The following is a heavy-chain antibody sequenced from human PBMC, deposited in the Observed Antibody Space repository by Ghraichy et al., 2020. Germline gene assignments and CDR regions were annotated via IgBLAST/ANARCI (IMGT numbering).Heavy chain of an antibody. CDR2: IKSDGSST. CDR1: GFTSSSYW. V-gene: IGHV3-74*01. CDR3: AKSLRSGSHIES. J-gene: IGHJ4*02. Sequence: GGSLRLSCAASGFTSSSYWMHWFRQAPGKGLVWVSRIKSDGSSTTYADSVKGRFTMSRDNAKNTVYLQMSSLRAEDTAIYYCAKSLRSGSHIESWGQGTLVTVSS. D-gene: IGHD3-10*01.